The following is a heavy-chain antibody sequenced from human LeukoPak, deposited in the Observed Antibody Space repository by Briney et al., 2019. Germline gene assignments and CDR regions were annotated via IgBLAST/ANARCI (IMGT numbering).Heavy chain of an antibody. Sequence: PGGSLRLSCAASGFTFSTFGMTWVRQAPGKGLEWVSSIRPVGGGTYYADSVKGRFTISRDNSMDTLYLQMNNLRADDTAVYYCASNLLRYFDRYGMDVWGQGTTVTVSS. CDR1: GFTFSTFG. D-gene: IGHD3-9*01. CDR3: ASNLLRYFDRYGMDV. V-gene: IGHV3-23*01. CDR2: IRPVGGGT. J-gene: IGHJ6*02.